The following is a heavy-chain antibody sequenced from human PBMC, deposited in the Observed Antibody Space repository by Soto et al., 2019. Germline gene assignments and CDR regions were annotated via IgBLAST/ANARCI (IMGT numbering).Heavy chain of an antibody. D-gene: IGHD6-13*01. CDR2: IYYSGST. Sequence: SETLSLTCTVSGGSISSGGYYWSWIRQHPGKGLEWIGYIYYSGSTYYNPSLKSRVTISVDTSKNQFSLKLSSVTAADTAVYYCATANPDPAAGTWGAYYFDYWGHGTLVTVSS. J-gene: IGHJ4*01. V-gene: IGHV4-31*03. CDR1: GGSISSGGYY. CDR3: ATANPDPAAGTWGAYYFDY.